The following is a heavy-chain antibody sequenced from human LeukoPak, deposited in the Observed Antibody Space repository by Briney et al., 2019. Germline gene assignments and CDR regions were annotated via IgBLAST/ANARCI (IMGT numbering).Heavy chain of an antibody. Sequence: PSQTLSLTCTVSGGSISSGGYYWSWIRQPPGKALAWLGYIYHSGSTYYNPSLKSRVTISVDRSKNQFSLKLSSVTAADTAVYYCARGHDSSYPPYYYYMDVWGKGTTVTVSS. D-gene: IGHD6-13*01. CDR3: ARGHDSSYPPYYYYMDV. J-gene: IGHJ6*03. V-gene: IGHV4-30-2*01. CDR2: IYHSGST. CDR1: GGSISSGGYY.